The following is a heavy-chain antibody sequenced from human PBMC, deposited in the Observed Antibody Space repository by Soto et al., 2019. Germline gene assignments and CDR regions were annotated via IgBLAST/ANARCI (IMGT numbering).Heavy chain of an antibody. J-gene: IGHJ6*02. V-gene: IGHV3-30*18. CDR3: AKDVEDMTTVTTNYYYYGMDV. CDR2: ISYDGSNK. D-gene: IGHD4-17*01. Sequence: GGSLRLSCAASGFTFSSYGMHWVRQAPGKGLEWVAVISYDGSNKYYADSVKGRFTISRDNSKNTLYLQMNSLRAEDTAVYYCAKDVEDMTTVTTNYYYYGMDVWGQGTTVTVSS. CDR1: GFTFSSYG.